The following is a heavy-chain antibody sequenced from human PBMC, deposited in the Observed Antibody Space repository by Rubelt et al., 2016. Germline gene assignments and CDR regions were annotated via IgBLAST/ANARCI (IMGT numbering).Heavy chain of an antibody. CDR3: ARDVGRAANFDS. V-gene: IGHV4-39*07. CDR2: IYYTGST. CDR1: GGSISSSVYY. J-gene: IGHJ4*02. Sequence: QLQLQESGPGLVKPSETLSLTCTVSGGSISSSVYYWAWIRQPPGKGLEWIGSIYYTGSTYYNPFLKSRVTISVATSKNQFSRKLSYVTAADTAVYYCARDVGRAANFDSWGQGTLVTVSS. D-gene: IGHD6-25*01.